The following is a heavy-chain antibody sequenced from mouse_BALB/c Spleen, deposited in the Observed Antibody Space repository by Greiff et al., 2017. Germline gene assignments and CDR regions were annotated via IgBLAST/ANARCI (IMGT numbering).Heavy chain of an antibody. V-gene: IGHV5-12-2*01. J-gene: IGHJ2*01. D-gene: IGHD1-1*01. CDR1: GFTFSSYT. Sequence: EVQRVESGGGLVQPGGSLKLSCAASGFTFSSYTMSWVRQTPEKRLEWVAYISNGGGSTYYPDTVKGRFTISRDNAKNTLYLQMSSLKSEDTAMYYCARGIYYYGSSYYFDYWGQGTTLTVSS. CDR3: ARGIYYYGSSYYFDY. CDR2: ISNGGGST.